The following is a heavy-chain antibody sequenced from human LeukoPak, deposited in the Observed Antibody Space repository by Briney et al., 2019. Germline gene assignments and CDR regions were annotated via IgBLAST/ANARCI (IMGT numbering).Heavy chain of an antibody. J-gene: IGHJ4*02. CDR3: ARGVEPLAANTLAY. CDR1: GFTVITND. V-gene: IGHV3-53*01. CDR2: LYSDGNT. D-gene: IGHD1-14*01. Sequence: GGSLRLSCAASGFTVITNDMTWVPQAPGKGLEWVSVLYSDGNTKYADSVQGRFTISRDNSKNTLYLEMNSLSPDDPAVYYCARGVEPLAANTLAYWGQGTLVTVSS.